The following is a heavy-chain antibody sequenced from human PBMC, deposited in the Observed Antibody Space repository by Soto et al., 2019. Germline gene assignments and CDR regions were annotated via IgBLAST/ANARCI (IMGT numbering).Heavy chain of an antibody. D-gene: IGHD3-10*01. CDR1: GFTFSSYA. J-gene: IGHJ4*02. CDR2: ISGSGGST. V-gene: IGHV3-23*01. CDR3: AKDLGYYGSGSPPYFDC. Sequence: EVQLLESGGGLVQPGGSLRLSCAASGFTFSSYAMSWVRQAPGKGLECVSAISGSGGSTYYADSVKGRFTISRDNSKNTLYLQMNSLRAEDTAVYYCAKDLGYYGSGSPPYFDCWGQGTLVTVCS.